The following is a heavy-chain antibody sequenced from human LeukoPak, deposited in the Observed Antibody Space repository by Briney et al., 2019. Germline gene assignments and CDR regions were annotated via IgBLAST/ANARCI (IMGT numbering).Heavy chain of an antibody. V-gene: IGHV3-11*01. CDR1: GFTFSDYY. J-gene: IGHJ6*02. CDR3: AGDPPYYYYGMDV. CDR2: ISSSGSTI. Sequence: PGGSLRLSYAASGFTFSDYYMSWIRQAPGKGLEWVSYISSSGSTIYYADSVKGRFTISRDNAKNSLYLQMNSLRAEDTAVYYCAGDPPYYYYGMDVWGQGTTVTVSS.